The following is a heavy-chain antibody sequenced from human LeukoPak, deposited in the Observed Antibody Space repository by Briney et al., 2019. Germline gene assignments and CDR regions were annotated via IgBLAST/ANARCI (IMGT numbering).Heavy chain of an antibody. J-gene: IGHJ4*02. CDR1: GGSISSYY. V-gene: IGHV4-59*01. D-gene: IGHD6-19*01. CDR3: ARRDSSGWYMDY. CDR2: IYYSGST. Sequence: SETLSLTCTVLSGGSISSYYWGWIRQSPGKGLEWIGYIYYSGSTNYNPSLKSRVTISVDTSKNQFSLRLSSVTAADTAVYYCARRDSSGWYMDYWGQGTLVTVSS.